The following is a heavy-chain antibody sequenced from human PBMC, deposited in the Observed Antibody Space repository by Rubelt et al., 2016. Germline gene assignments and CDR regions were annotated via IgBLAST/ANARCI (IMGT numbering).Heavy chain of an antibody. CDR1: GGSFSGYY. CDR3: ARPTGASSASGSFLV. V-gene: IGHV4-34*12. CDR2: FFHDGST. J-gene: IGHJ4*02. Sequence: QVQLQQWGAGLLKPSETLSLTCAVYGGSFSGYYWGWIRQPPGQGLEWIASFFHDGSTKYNPSLTSRVTISKDGSKNQFSLNLSPVTAADTAVYYCARPTGASSASGSFLVWGQGTLVTVSS. D-gene: IGHD3-10*01.